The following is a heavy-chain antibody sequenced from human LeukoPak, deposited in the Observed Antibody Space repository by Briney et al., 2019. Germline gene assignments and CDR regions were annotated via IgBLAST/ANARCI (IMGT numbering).Heavy chain of an antibody. D-gene: IGHD5-18*01. J-gene: IGHJ4*02. V-gene: IGHV3-48*03. Sequence: GGSLRLSCAASGFTFSRYEMNWVRQAPGKGLEWVSYISSSGSTIYYADSVKGRFTISRDNAKNSLYLQMNSLRAEDTAVYYCARAAYSYGYLDYWGQGTLVTVSS. CDR3: ARAAYSYGYLDY. CDR1: GFTFSRYE. CDR2: ISSSGSTI.